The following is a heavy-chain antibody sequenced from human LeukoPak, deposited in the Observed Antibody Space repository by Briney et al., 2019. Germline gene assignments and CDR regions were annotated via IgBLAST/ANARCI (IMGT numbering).Heavy chain of an antibody. CDR2: INHSGST. Sequence: PSETLSLTCAVYGGSFSGYYWSWIRQPPGKGLEWIGEINHSGSTNYNPSLKSRVTISVGTSKNQFSLKLSSVTAADTAVYYCAREGGRYCSGGSCYLVPSKAYWGQGTLVTVSS. CDR1: GGSFSGYY. CDR3: AREGGRYCSGGSCYLVPSKAY. J-gene: IGHJ4*02. D-gene: IGHD2-15*01. V-gene: IGHV4-34*01.